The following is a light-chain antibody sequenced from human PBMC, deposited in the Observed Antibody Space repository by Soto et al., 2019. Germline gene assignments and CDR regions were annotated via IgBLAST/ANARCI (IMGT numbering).Light chain of an antibody. J-gene: IGKJ5*01. V-gene: IGKV3-15*01. CDR3: QQYNTWPRT. CDR1: QRVNSRY. CDR2: GAS. Sequence: EIVLTQSPVTLSFSAGERATLSCRASQRVNSRYLAWYQQKPGLAPRLLIYGASTRATAIPARFSGSGSGTEFTLSISSLQSEDFAVYYCQQYNTWPRTFGHGTRLEIK.